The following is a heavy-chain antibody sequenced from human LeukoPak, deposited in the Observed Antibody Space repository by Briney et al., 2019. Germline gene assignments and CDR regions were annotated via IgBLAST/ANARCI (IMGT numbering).Heavy chain of an antibody. Sequence: QSGGSLRLSCAASGFTFSSYGMHWVRQAPGKGLEWVAVISYDGSNKYYADSVKGRFTISRDNSKNTLYLQMNSLRAEDTAVYYCAKDLVSYDSSGYLFDYWGREPWSPSPQ. CDR1: GFTFSSYG. V-gene: IGHV3-30*18. CDR2: ISYDGSNK. CDR3: AKDLVSYDSSGYLFDY. J-gene: IGHJ4*02. D-gene: IGHD3-22*01.